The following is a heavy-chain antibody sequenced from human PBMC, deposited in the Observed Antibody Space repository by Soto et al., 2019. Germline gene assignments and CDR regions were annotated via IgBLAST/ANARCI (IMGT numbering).Heavy chain of an antibody. CDR1: GHIFSNYW. CDR2: IYPGDSDT. V-gene: IGHV5-51*01. Sequence: PGESLKISCKGSGHIFSNYWIGWVRQMPGKGLEWMGIIYPGDSDTRYSPSFQGQVTITVDKSINTAYLQWSRLKASDTAIYYCARAFSITMVRGVDWFDPWGQGTLVTVSS. CDR3: ARAFSITMVRGVDWFDP. J-gene: IGHJ5*02. D-gene: IGHD3-10*01.